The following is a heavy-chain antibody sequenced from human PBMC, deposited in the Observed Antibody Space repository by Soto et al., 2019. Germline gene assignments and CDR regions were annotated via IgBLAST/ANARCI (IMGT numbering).Heavy chain of an antibody. Sequence: SQTLSLTCAISGDSVSSNSAAWNWIRQSPSRGLEWLGRTYYRSKWYNDYAVSVKSRITINPDTSKNQFSLQLNSVTPEDTAVYYCARGSHPHAEQQLVWPKYYFDYWGQGTLVTVSS. CDR1: GDSVSSNSAA. CDR3: ARGSHPHAEQQLVWPKYYFDY. V-gene: IGHV6-1*01. CDR2: TYYRSKWYN. J-gene: IGHJ4*02. D-gene: IGHD6-13*01.